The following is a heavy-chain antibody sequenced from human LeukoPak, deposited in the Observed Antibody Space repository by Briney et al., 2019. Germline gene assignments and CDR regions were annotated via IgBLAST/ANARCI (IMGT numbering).Heavy chain of an antibody. Sequence: SVKVSCKASGGTFSSYAISWVRQAPGQGLEWMGGIIPIFGTANYAQRFQGRVTITADESTSTAYMELSSLRSEDTAVYYCARGVEYSSSSASDYWGQGTLVTVSS. D-gene: IGHD6-6*01. CDR2: IIPIFGTA. J-gene: IGHJ4*02. CDR1: GGTFSSYA. CDR3: ARGVEYSSSSASDY. V-gene: IGHV1-69*01.